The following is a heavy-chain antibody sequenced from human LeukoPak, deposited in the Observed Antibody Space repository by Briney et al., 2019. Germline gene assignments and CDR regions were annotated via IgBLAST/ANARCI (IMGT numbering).Heavy chain of an antibody. J-gene: IGHJ4*02. D-gene: IGHD5-18*01. Sequence: SQTLSLTCTVSGGSIGSSNYYWGWIRQSPGMGLEWIVTLLKSGTTYFNPTLQSRVTISVDTSKNQFSLKLTSVTAADTAVYHCARPRGGVQLWAYWGQGTLVTVSS. CDR1: GGSIGSSNYY. CDR2: LLKSGTT. CDR3: ARPRGGVQLWAY. V-gene: IGHV4-39*01.